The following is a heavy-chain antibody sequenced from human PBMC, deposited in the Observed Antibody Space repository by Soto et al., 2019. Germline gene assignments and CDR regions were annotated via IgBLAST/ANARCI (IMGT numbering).Heavy chain of an antibody. D-gene: IGHD5-12*01. CDR3: ASAGSRPLLYYYYGMDV. CDR2: IITIFGTA. CDR1: GGTFSSYA. V-gene: IGHV1-69*01. Sequence: QVQLVQSGAEVKKPGSSVKVSCKASGGTFSSYAISWVRQAPGQGLEWMGGIITIFGTANYAQKFQGRVTITADESTSTAYMELSSLRSEDTAVYYCASAGSRPLLYYYYGMDVWGQGTTVTVSS. J-gene: IGHJ6*02.